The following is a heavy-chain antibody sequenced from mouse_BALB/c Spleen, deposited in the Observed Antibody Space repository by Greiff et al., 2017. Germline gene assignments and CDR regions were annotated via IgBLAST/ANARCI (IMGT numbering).Heavy chain of an antibody. Sequence: QVQLKESGPGLVAPSQSLSITCTVSGFSLTSYGVHWVRQPPGKGLEWLGVIWAGGSTNYNSALMSRLSISKDNSKSQVFLKMNSLQTDDTAMYYCARDQGGYDGEAWFAYWGQGTLVTVSA. CDR3: ARDQGGYDGEAWFAY. D-gene: IGHD2-14*01. CDR2: IWAGGST. J-gene: IGHJ3*01. V-gene: IGHV2-9*02. CDR1: GFSLTSYG.